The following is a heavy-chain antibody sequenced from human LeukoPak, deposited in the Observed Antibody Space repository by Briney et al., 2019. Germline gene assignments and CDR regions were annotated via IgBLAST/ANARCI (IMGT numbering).Heavy chain of an antibody. Sequence: PSETLSLTCTVSGASINNYYWSWVRQPPLKGLEWIGYIYRTGDTSYNPSLERRVSISVDTSKNHFSLEITSVTAADTAVYYCARGSRVYDRSGFHTWHDYWGHGTLVTVSS. D-gene: IGHD3-22*01. CDR1: GASINNYY. J-gene: IGHJ4*03. CDR2: IYRTGDT. CDR3: ARGSRVYDRSGFHTWHDY. V-gene: IGHV4-59*01.